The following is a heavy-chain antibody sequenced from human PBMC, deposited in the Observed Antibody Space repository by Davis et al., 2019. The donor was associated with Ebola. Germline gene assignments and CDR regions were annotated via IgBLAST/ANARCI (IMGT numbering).Heavy chain of an antibody. D-gene: IGHD2/OR15-2a*01. Sequence: PSETLSLTCTVSGGSISGHYWSWIRQSPGKGLEWIGYIYYSGNTSYNPSLKSRVIISVDTSKNQFSLKLRSVTAADTAVYFCASIHQVRAQNSFDIWGQGTFVTVSS. CDR3: ASIHQVRAQNSFDI. V-gene: IGHV4-59*11. J-gene: IGHJ3*02. CDR1: GGSISGHY. CDR2: IYYSGNT.